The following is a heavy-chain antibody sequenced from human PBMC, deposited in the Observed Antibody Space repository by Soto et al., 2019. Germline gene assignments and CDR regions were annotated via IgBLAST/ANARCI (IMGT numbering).Heavy chain of an antibody. CDR3: AGEYYYGSGSSHTPFDP. Sequence: PSETLSLTCTVSGGSISSGDYYWSWIRQPPGKGLEWIGYIYYSGSTYYNPSLKSRVTISVDTSKNQFSLKLSSVTAADTAVYYCAGEYYYGSGSSHTPFDPWGQGTLVTVSS. D-gene: IGHD3-10*01. V-gene: IGHV4-30-4*01. CDR1: GGSISSGDYY. CDR2: IYYSGST. J-gene: IGHJ5*02.